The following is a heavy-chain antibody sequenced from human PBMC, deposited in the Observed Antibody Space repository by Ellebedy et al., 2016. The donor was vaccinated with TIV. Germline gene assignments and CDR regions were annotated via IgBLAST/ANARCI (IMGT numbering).Heavy chain of an antibody. CDR2: INYSGST. CDR3: ARNNGYSTLQY. D-gene: IGHD5-12*01. J-gene: IGHJ4*02. CDR1: GYSIGSGRYF. V-gene: IGHV4-39*01. Sequence: MPSETLSLTCTVSGYSIGSGRYFWGWIRQPPGKALEWIGSINYSGSTYYNPNHKSRVTISVDTSKNQFSLKVFSVTAADTAVYFCARNNGYSTLQYWGQGTLATVSS.